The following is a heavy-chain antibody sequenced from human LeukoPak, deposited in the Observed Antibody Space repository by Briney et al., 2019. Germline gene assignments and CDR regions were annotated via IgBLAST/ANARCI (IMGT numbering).Heavy chain of an antibody. J-gene: IGHJ4*02. CDR1: GGSFSGYY. CDR3: ARDNAAAFDY. D-gene: IGHD2-2*01. CDR2: IYTSGST. V-gene: IGHV4-59*10. Sequence: PSETLSLTCAVYGGSFSGYYWSWIRQPAGKGLEWIGRIYTSGSTNYNPSLKSRVTMSVDTSKNQFSLKLSSVTAADTAVYYCARDNAAAFDYWGQGTLVTVSS.